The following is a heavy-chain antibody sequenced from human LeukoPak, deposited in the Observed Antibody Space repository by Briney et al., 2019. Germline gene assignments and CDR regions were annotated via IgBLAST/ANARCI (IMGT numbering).Heavy chain of an antibody. D-gene: IGHD3-16*01. CDR2: IDPDDSYT. CDR3: ARRPGGVLADTDFFES. V-gene: IGHV5-10-1*01. Sequence: GESLKISCKDSGHNFATHYISWVRQMPGKGLEWMGRIDPDDSYTNYSPAFQGHVTMSADKSSRTAYLQWGSLEASDTAMYYCARRPGGVLADTDFFESWGQGTLVIVSS. J-gene: IGHJ4*02. CDR1: GHNFATHY.